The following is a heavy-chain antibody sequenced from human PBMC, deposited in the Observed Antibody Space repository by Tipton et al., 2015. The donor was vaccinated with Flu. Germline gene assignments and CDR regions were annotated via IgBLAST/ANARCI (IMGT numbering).Heavy chain of an antibody. V-gene: IGHV4-39*07. CDR3: VSDRGWMTEDF. D-gene: IGHD5-12*01. Sequence: TLSLTCTVSGGSISSSSHHWGWIRQPPGKGLEWIGCMFHSGSTYYNPSLKSRVTISLDTSKNQFSLKLSSVTAADTAVCYCVSDRGWMTEDFWGPGTLVTVSS. J-gene: IGHJ4*02. CDR2: MFHSGST. CDR1: GGSISSSSHH.